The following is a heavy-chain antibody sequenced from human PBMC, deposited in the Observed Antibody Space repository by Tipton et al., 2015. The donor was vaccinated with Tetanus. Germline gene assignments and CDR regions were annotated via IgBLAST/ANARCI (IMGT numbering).Heavy chain of an antibody. CDR3: AGMGFTYGQVVY. Sequence: TLSLTCNVSGGSINTGDYYWSWIRQSPGKGLEWIGHVYYSGRTYYNPPLKSRVTISADMSKNQFSLKLTSVTAADTATYYCAGMGFTYGQVVYWGQGTLVTVAS. CDR2: VYYSGRT. D-gene: IGHD5-18*01. J-gene: IGHJ4*02. CDR1: GGSINTGDYY. V-gene: IGHV4-30-4*01.